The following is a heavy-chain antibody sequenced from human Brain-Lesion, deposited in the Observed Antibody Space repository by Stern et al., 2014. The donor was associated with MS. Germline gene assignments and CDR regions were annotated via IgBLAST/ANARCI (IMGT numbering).Heavy chain of an antibody. D-gene: IGHD5-18*01. CDR2: IYYSGAT. CDR3: ARDWSGTSIHLAPAYGGHIRFDP. CDR1: GDSITSGGYY. J-gene: IGHJ5*02. V-gene: IGHV4-31*03. Sequence: QVQLVESGPGLVKPSQTLSLTCTVSGDSITSGGYYLSWIRQHPGRGLEWIGYIYYSGATFYNPSLKSRVTISLDTSQNQFSLRLSSVTAADTAIYYCARDWSGTSIHLAPAYGGHIRFDPWGQGILVTVSS.